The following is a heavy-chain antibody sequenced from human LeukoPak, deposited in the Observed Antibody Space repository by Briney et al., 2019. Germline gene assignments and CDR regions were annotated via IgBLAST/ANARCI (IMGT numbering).Heavy chain of an antibody. CDR3: ARLKDSSSSYYSDY. Sequence: GESLKISCKGSGYSFTSHWIGWVHQMPGKGLEWMAIIYPGDSDTRYSPSFQGQVTISADKSINTAYLQWSSLKASDTAMYYCARLKDSSSSYYSDYWGQGTLVTVSS. CDR1: GYSFTSHW. D-gene: IGHD6-13*01. J-gene: IGHJ4*02. V-gene: IGHV5-51*07. CDR2: IYPGDSDT.